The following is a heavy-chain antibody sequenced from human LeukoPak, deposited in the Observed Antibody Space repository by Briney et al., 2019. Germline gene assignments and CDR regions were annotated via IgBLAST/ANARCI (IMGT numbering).Heavy chain of an antibody. CDR2: IRSVAYRGTT. J-gene: IGHJ6*02. CDR3: SRGPIQLWVHNGMDV. CDR1: GFTLGDHA. V-gene: IGHV3-49*04. Sequence: GGSLRLSCRTSGFTLGDHAMSWVRQAPGKGLEWVGFIRSVAYRGTTEYAASVKGRFTISRDDSKGVVHLQMNALKSEDTAVYYCSRGPIQLWVHNGMDVWGQGTTATVSS. D-gene: IGHD5-18*01.